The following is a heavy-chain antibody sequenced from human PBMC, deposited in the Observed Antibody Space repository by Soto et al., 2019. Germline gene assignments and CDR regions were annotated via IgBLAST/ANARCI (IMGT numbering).Heavy chain of an antibody. J-gene: IGHJ3*02. D-gene: IGHD5-18*01. Sequence: PGGSLRLSCADSGFTFSSYAMHWVRQAPGKGLEWVAVISYDGSNKYYADSVKGRFTISRDNSKNTLYLQMNSLRAEDTAVYYCAKDVDTAITGAFDIWGQGTMVTVSS. CDR3: AKDVDTAITGAFDI. CDR1: GFTFSSYA. V-gene: IGHV3-30-3*01. CDR2: ISYDGSNK.